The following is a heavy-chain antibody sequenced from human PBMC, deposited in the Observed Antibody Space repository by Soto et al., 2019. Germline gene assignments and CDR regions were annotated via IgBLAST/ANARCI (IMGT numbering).Heavy chain of an antibody. CDR1: GFTFSSYE. CDR3: ARDRGLGYYYGMDV. D-gene: IGHD1-26*01. V-gene: IGHV3-48*03. Sequence: GGSLRLSCAASGFTFSSYEMNWVRQAPGKGLEWVSYISSSGSTIYYADSVKGRFTISRDNAKNSLYLQMNSLRAEDTAVYYCARDRGLGYYYGMDVWGQGTTVTVS. CDR2: ISSSGSTI. J-gene: IGHJ6*02.